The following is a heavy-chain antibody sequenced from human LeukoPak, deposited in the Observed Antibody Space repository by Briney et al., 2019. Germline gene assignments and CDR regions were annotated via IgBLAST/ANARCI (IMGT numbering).Heavy chain of an antibody. CDR3: AKDPYGTRYFDY. D-gene: IGHD2-2*01. Sequence: GGSLRLSCAASGFTFSSHALSWVRQAPGKGLEWVSSLSGSGYNTYYADSVKGRFTISRDNSKNTEYLQMNSLRAEDTAVYYCAKDPYGTRYFDYWGQGTLVTVSS. CDR2: LSGSGYNT. J-gene: IGHJ4*02. V-gene: IGHV3-23*01. CDR1: GFTFSSHA.